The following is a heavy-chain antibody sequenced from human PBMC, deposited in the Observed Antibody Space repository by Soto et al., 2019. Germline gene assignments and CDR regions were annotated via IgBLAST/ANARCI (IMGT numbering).Heavy chain of an antibody. J-gene: IGHJ4*02. D-gene: IGHD6-19*01. CDR1: GFTFSSYW. V-gene: IGHV3-74*01. CDR3: ARYSSGWYTVDY. Sequence: GGSLRLSCAASGFTFSSYWMHWVRQAPGKGLVWVSRINSDGSSTSYADSVKGRFTISRDNAKNTLYLQMNSLRAEDTAVYYCARYSSGWYTVDYWGQGTLVTVSS. CDR2: INSDGSST.